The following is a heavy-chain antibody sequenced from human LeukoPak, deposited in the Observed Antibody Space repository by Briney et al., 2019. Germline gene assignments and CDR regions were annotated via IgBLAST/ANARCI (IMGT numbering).Heavy chain of an antibody. J-gene: IGHJ4*02. CDR3: ARDRVGDYGDRRRDDYFDY. Sequence: GASVKVSCKASGYTFTSYAMHWVRQAPGQRLEWMGWINAGNGNTKYSQKFQGRVTITRDTSASTAYMEPSSLRSEDTAVYYCARDRVGDYGDRRRDDYFDYWGQGTLVTVSS. V-gene: IGHV1-3*01. CDR1: GYTFTSYA. D-gene: IGHD4-17*01. CDR2: INAGNGNT.